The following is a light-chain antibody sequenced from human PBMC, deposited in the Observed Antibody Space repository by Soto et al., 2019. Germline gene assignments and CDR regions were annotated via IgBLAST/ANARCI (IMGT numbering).Light chain of an antibody. Sequence: QSALTQPPSVSGAPGQRVSISCTGSRSNIGAGYDVHWYQQLPGTAPKLLIHGDSNRPSGVPDRFSGSKSGTSASLAITGLQAGDEADYYCQSYDSSLTVLYVFGPGTKVTV. CDR2: GDS. J-gene: IGLJ1*01. V-gene: IGLV1-40*01. CDR1: RSNIGAGYD. CDR3: QSYDSSLTVLYV.